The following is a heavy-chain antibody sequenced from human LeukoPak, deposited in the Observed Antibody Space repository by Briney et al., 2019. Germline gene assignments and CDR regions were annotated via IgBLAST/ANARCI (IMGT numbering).Heavy chain of an antibody. CDR1: GFTFSDYY. CDR3: ARSVGYYYTMDV. J-gene: IGHJ6*02. D-gene: IGHD2-15*01. Sequence: GGSLRLSCVACGFTFSDYYMSWVRQAPGRGLEWVSYISGSGSDLYYADSVKGRFTISRDNAKNSLFLQMNSLRAEDTAMYYCARSVGYYYTMDVWGQGTTVTVSS. V-gene: IGHV3-11*01. CDR2: ISGSGSDL.